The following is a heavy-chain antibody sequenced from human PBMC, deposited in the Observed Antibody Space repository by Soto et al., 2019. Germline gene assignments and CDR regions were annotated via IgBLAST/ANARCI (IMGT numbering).Heavy chain of an antibody. V-gene: IGHV1-18*01. CDR3: ARVQGDTAMVTYYYYYYGMDV. CDR2: ISAYNGNT. Sequence: GASVKVSCKASGYTFTSYGISWVRQAPGQGLEWMGWISAYNGNTNYAQKLQGRVTMTTDTSTSTAYMELRSLRSDDTAVYYCARVQGDTAMVTYYYYYYGMDVWGQGTTVTVSS. D-gene: IGHD5-18*01. J-gene: IGHJ6*02. CDR1: GYTFTSYG.